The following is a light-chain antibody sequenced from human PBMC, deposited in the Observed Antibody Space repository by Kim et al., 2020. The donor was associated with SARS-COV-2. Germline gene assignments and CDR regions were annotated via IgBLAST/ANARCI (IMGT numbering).Light chain of an antibody. CDR3: QQRYNWPT. CDR1: QNIGSY. Sequence: EIVLTQSPATLPLSPGERATLSCRASQNIGSYLAWYQHKPGQAPRLLIYDASNRATGIPARFSGSGSGTDFTLTITSLEPEDFAVYFCQQRYNWPTFGGGTKVDIK. V-gene: IGKV3-11*01. J-gene: IGKJ4*01. CDR2: DAS.